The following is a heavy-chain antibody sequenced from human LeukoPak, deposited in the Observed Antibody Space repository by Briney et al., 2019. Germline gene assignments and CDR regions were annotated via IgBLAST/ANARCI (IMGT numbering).Heavy chain of an antibody. CDR2: IKSKTDGGTT. V-gene: IGHV3-15*01. D-gene: IGHD3-22*01. Sequence: PGGSLRLSCAASGFTFSNAWMSWVRQAPGKGLEWVGRIKSKTDGGTTDYAAPVKGRFTISRDDSKNTLYLQMNSLKTEDTAVYYCTTVRPDSSGYYYLNYFDYWGQGTLVTVSS. CDR3: TTVRPDSSGYYYLNYFDY. J-gene: IGHJ4*02. CDR1: GFTFSNAW.